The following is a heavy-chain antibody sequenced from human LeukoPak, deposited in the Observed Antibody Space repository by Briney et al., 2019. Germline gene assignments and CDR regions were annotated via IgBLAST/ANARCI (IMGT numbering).Heavy chain of an antibody. CDR3: ARGRAQWLVDY. J-gene: IGHJ4*02. Sequence: GRSLRLSCAASRFTFSSYGMHWVRQAPGKGLEWVAVIWYDGSNKYYADSVKGRFTISRDNSKNTLYLQMNSLRAEDTAVYYCARGRAQWLVDYWGQGTLVTVSS. V-gene: IGHV3-33*01. CDR1: RFTFSSYG. D-gene: IGHD6-19*01. CDR2: IWYDGSNK.